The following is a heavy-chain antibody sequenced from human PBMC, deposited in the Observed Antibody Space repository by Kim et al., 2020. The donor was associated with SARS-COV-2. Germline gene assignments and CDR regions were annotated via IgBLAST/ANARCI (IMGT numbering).Heavy chain of an antibody. J-gene: IGHJ5*02. CDR3: ARGASCSGGSCYIWSGVFEAKNWFDP. CDR2: ISSSSSYT. V-gene: IGHV3-11*05. D-gene: IGHD2-15*01. Sequence: GGSLRLSCAASGFTFSDYYMSWIRQAPGKGLEWVSYISSSSSYTNYADSVKGRFTISRDNAKNSLYLQMNSLRAEDTAVYYCARGASCSGGSCYIWSGVFEAKNWFDPWGQGTLVTVSS. CDR1: GFTFSDYY.